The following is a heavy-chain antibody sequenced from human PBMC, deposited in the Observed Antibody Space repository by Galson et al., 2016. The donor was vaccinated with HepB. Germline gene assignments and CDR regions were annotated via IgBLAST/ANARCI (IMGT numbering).Heavy chain of an antibody. CDR1: GFTFSSHV. CDR3: ARGYYNAMDV. V-gene: IGHV3-23*01. Sequence: SLRLSCAASGFTFSSHVMSWARQAPGKGLEWVSGISGSGGSTHYADSVKGRFNISRDNSKNTVSLQMNSLRGDDTAVYYCARGYYNAMDVWGQGATVTVSS. J-gene: IGHJ6*02. CDR2: ISGSGGST.